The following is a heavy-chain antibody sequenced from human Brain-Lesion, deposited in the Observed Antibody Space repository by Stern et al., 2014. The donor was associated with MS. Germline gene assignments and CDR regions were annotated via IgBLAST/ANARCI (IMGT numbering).Heavy chain of an antibody. D-gene: IGHD3-22*01. CDR2: ICWNSGSI. J-gene: IGHJ4*02. CDR3: AKDTYDSSGYYGWYFDY. CDR1: GFTFDDYV. Sequence: VQLVQSGGGLVQPGRSLRLSCAASGFTFDDYVMHWVRQAPGKGLEWVSGICWNSGSIGYADSVKGRFTISRDNAKNSLYLQMNSLRAEDTALYYCAKDTYDSSGYYGWYFDYWGQGTLVTVSS. V-gene: IGHV3-9*01.